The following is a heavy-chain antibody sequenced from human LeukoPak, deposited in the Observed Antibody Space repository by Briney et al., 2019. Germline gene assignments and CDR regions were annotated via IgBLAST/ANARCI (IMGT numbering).Heavy chain of an antibody. D-gene: IGHD2-2*01. J-gene: IGHJ4*02. CDR3: ARDARCSSTSCYDY. CDR2: IIPILGIA. CDR1: GGTFSSYA. Sequence: SVKVSCKASGGTFSSYAISWVRQAPGQGLEWMGRIIPILGIANYAQKFQGRVTMTRDTSTSTVYMELSSLRSEDTAVYYCARDARCSSTSCYDYWGQGTLVTVSS. V-gene: IGHV1-69*04.